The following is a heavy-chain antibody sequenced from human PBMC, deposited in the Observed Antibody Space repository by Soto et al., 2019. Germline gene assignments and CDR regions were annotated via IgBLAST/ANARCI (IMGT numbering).Heavy chain of an antibody. CDR3: ARGSMVRGPTPFDY. V-gene: IGHV4-59*02. CDR2: VYYSGSA. Sequence: SETLSLTCTVSGGSVRSYYLNWIRQPPGKTLEWIGDVYYSGSANYNPSLKSRVTISVDMSRNQFSLKLNSVTAADTAVYYCARGSMVRGPTPFDYWGQGTLVTVSS. J-gene: IGHJ4*02. D-gene: IGHD3-10*01. CDR1: GGSVRSYY.